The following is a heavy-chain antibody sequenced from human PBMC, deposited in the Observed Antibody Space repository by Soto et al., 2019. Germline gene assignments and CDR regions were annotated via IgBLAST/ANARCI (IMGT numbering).Heavy chain of an antibody. J-gene: IGHJ6*02. CDR2: ISYDGTNK. Sequence: QVQLVESGGGVVQPGRSLRLSCAASGFTFSTYAMHWVRQAPGKGLEWVAVISYDGTNKYYADSVRGRFTISRDNSKNRKFLQMNSLRAEDTAVYYCAKDGGGYNYGYVMLDKYYYGMDVCGQGTTVTVSS. D-gene: IGHD5-18*01. CDR1: GFTFSTYA. V-gene: IGHV3-30-3*01. CDR3: AKDGGGYNYGYVMLDKYYYGMDV.